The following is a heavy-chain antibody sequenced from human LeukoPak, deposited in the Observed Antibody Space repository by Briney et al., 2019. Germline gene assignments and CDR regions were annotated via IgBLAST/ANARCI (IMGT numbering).Heavy chain of an antibody. J-gene: IGHJ5*02. V-gene: IGHV3-9*01. CDR1: GFTFDDYA. CDR3: AKGRDKYQLLSKNWFDP. CDR2: ISWNSGSI. Sequence: GRSLRLSCAASGFTFDDYAMHWVRQAPGKGLEWVSGISWNSGSIGYADSVKGRFAISRDNAKNSLYLQMNSLRAEDTALYYCAKGRDKYQLLSKNWFDPWGQGTLVTVSS. D-gene: IGHD2-2*01.